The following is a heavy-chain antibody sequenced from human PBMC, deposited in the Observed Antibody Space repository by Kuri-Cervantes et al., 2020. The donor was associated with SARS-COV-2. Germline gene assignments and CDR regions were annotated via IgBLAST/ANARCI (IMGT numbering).Heavy chain of an antibody. Sequence: ESLKISCTASGFTFSSYEMNWVRQAPGKGLEWIGSIYYSGSTYYNPSLKSRVTISVDTSKNQFSLKLSSVTAADTAVYYCARVGGQVAGTLYFQHWGQGTLVTVSS. D-gene: IGHD6-19*01. J-gene: IGHJ1*01. V-gene: IGHV4-39*07. CDR2: IYYSGST. CDR1: GFTFSSYE. CDR3: ARVGGQVAGTLYFQH.